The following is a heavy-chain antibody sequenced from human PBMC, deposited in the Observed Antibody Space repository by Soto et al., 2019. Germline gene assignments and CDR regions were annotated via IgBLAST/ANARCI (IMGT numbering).Heavy chain of an antibody. V-gene: IGHV1-3*01. CDR3: ARALAVPPDFDY. Sequence: ASVKVSCKASGYTFTGYAMHWVRQAPGQRLEWMGWINAGNGNTKYSQKFQGRVTITRDTSASTAYMELSSLRSEDTAVYYCARALAVPPDFDYWGPGTLFTVP. CDR1: GYTFTGYA. D-gene: IGHD6-19*01. J-gene: IGHJ4*02. CDR2: INAGNGNT.